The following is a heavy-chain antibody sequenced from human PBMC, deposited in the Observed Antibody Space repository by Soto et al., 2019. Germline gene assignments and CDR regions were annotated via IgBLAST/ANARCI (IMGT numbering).Heavy chain of an antibody. D-gene: IGHD4-17*01. J-gene: IGHJ4*02. CDR2: ISSSSSYI. CDR3: ARGRRATVTTCFDY. V-gene: IGHV3-21*01. Sequence: GGSLRLSCAASGFTFSSYSMNWVRQAPGKGLEWVSSISSSSSYIYYADSVKGRFTISRDNAKNSLYLQMNSLRAEDTAVYYCARGRRATVTTCFDYWGQGTLVTVSS. CDR1: GFTFSSYS.